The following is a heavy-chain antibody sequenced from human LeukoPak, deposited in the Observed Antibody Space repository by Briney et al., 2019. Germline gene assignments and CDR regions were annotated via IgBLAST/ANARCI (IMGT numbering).Heavy chain of an antibody. D-gene: IGHD2-2*01. CDR3: ARVSRRYCSSTSCWFDP. J-gene: IGHJ5*02. CDR2: IIPIFGTA. CDR1: GGTFSSYA. V-gene: IGHV1-69*13. Sequence: SVKVSCKASGGTFSSYAISWVRQAPGQGLEWMGGIIPIFGTANYAQKIQGRVTITADESASTAYMELSSLRSEDTAVYYCARVSRRYCSSTSCWFDPWGQGTLVTVSS.